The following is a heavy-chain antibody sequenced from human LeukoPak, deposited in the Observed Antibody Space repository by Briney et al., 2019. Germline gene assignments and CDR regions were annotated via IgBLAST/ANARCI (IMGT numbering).Heavy chain of an antibody. Sequence: GGSLRLTCAASGFSFSNFWMSWVRQAPGKGLEWVANIKPDGSATNYVDSVKGRFTISRDNAKNSLDLQVNSLRAEDTAVYYCARGGGSSSWGQGTLVTVPS. CDR3: ARGGGSSS. V-gene: IGHV3-7*01. CDR2: IKPDGSAT. CDR1: GFSFSNFW. D-gene: IGHD6-6*01. J-gene: IGHJ5*02.